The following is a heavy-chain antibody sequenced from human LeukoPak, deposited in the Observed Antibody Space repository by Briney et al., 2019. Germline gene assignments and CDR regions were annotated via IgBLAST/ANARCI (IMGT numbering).Heavy chain of an antibody. J-gene: IGHJ4*02. V-gene: IGHV3-53*01. Sequence: GGSLRPSRAASGFTVSSNYMSWVRQAPGKGLEWVSVIYSGGSTYYADSVKGRFTISRDNSKNTLYLQMNSLRAEDTAVYYCARDPTNWSFDYWGQGTLVTVSS. CDR2: IYSGGST. CDR1: GFTVSSNY. CDR3: ARDPTNWSFDY. D-gene: IGHD1-20*01.